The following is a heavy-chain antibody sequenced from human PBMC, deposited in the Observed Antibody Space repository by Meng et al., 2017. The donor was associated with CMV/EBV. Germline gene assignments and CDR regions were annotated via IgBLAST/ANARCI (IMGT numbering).Heavy chain of an antibody. D-gene: IGHD2-2*01. CDR2: IYYSGST. J-gene: IGHJ1*01. V-gene: IGHV4-59*08. CDR1: GGSISSYY. CDR3: ARQVDCSSASCYGWD. Sequence: GSLRLSCTVSGGSISSYYWSWIRQPPGKGLEWIGYIYYSGSTNYNPSLKSRVTISVDTSKNQFSLKLSSVTAADTAMYYCARQVDCSSASCYGWDWGQGTLVTVSS.